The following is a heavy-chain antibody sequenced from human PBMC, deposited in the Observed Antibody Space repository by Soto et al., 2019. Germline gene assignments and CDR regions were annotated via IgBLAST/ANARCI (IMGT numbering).Heavy chain of an antibody. D-gene: IGHD6-6*01. J-gene: IGHJ4*02. V-gene: IGHV4-31*03. CDR3: ARGGDLEYSSSLSLDY. CDR1: GGSISSGGYY. Sequence: SETLSLTCTVSGGSISSGGYYWSWIRQHPGKGLEWIGYIYYSGSNYYNPSLKSRVTISVDTSKNQFSLKLSSVTAADTAVYYCARGGDLEYSSSLSLDYWGQGTLVTVSS. CDR2: IYYSGSN.